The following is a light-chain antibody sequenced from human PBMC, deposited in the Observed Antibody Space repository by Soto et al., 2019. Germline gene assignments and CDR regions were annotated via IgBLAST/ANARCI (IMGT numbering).Light chain of an antibody. V-gene: IGLV2-23*01. CDR2: EGS. CDR3: CSYAGSSTYV. CDR1: SSDVGGYNF. J-gene: IGLJ1*01. Sequence: QSVLTQPASVSGSPGQSITISCTGTSSDVGGYNFVSWYQQHPGKAPKLMIYEGSKRPSGVSNRFSGSKSGNTASLTISGLQAEDEAEYYCCSYAGSSTYVFRTGTKLTAL.